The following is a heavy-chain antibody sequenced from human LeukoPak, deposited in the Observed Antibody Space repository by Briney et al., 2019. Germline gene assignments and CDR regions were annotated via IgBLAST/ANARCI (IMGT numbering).Heavy chain of an antibody. CDR3: ASSRLGYGTNFDP. D-gene: IGHD2-2*01. J-gene: IGHJ5*02. CDR2: IIPILGIA. Sequence: ASVTVSFKASGGTFSIYAISWVRQAPGQGLEWMGRIIPILGIANYAQKFQGRVTITADKSTSTAYMELSSLRSEDTAVYYCASSRLGYGTNFDPWGQGTLVTVSS. CDR1: GGTFSIYA. V-gene: IGHV1-69*04.